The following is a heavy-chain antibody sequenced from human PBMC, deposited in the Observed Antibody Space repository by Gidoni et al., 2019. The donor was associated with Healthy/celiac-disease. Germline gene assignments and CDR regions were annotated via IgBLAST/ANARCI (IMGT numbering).Heavy chain of an antibody. CDR3: ARISGNDFWSGYANFDY. Sequence: QVTLKESGPVLVKPTETLTLTCTVSGFSLSNARMGVSWIRQPPGKALEWLAHIFSNDEKSYSTSLKSRLTISKDTSKSQVVLTMTNMDPVDTATYYCARISGNDFWSGYANFDYWGQGTLVTVSS. CDR2: IFSNDEK. J-gene: IGHJ4*02. V-gene: IGHV2-26*01. CDR1: GFSLSNARMG. D-gene: IGHD3-3*01.